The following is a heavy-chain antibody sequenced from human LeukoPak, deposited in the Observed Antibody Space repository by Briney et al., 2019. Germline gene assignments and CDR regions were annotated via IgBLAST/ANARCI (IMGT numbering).Heavy chain of an antibody. CDR2: IRYDGSNK. CDR3: AKGGKYDILTGYPRSRLLGDY. V-gene: IGHV3-30*02. J-gene: IGHJ4*02. D-gene: IGHD3-9*01. Sequence: TGGSLRLSCAASGFTFSSYGMHWVRQAPGKGLEWVAFIRYDGSNKYYADSVKGRFTISRDNSKNTLYLQMNSLRAEDTAVYYCAKGGKYDILTGYPRSRLLGDYWGQGTLVTVSS. CDR1: GFTFSSYG.